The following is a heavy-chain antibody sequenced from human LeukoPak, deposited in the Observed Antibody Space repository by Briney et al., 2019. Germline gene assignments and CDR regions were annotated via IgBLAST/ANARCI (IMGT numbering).Heavy chain of an antibody. Sequence: PGGSPRLSCAASGFTFDDYAMHWVRQAPGKGLEWVSGISWNSGSIGYADSVKGRFTISRDNAKNSLYLQMNSLRAEDMALYYCAKGGYSSSWYGAPFDYWGQGTLVTVSS. CDR1: GFTFDDYA. CDR2: ISWNSGSI. CDR3: AKGGYSSSWYGAPFDY. D-gene: IGHD6-13*01. J-gene: IGHJ4*02. V-gene: IGHV3-9*03.